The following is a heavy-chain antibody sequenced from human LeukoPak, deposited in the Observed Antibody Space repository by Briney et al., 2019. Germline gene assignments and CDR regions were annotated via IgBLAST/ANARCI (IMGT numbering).Heavy chain of an antibody. D-gene: IGHD1-26*01. Sequence: PGGSLRLSCAASGFTFSSYGMHWVRQAPGKGLEWVAVISYDGSNKYYADSVKGRFTISRDNSKNTLYLQMNSLRAEDTAVYYCAKDYSGPDVGATLDYWGRGTLVTVSS. CDR1: GFTFSSYG. J-gene: IGHJ4*02. CDR3: AKDYSGPDVGATLDY. CDR2: ISYDGSNK. V-gene: IGHV3-30*18.